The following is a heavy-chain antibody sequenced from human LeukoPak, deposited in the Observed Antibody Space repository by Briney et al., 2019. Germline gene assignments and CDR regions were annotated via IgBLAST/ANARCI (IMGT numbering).Heavy chain of an antibody. Sequence: GGSLRLSCTASEFTFSHYTMNWVRQPPGKGLEWVSSISGGSRYIYYADSAKGRFTISRDNAKNSLYLQMNSLRAEDTAVYYCARAAVRRDGYNCGYWGQGTLVTVSS. V-gene: IGHV3-21*01. J-gene: IGHJ4*02. CDR1: EFTFSHYT. D-gene: IGHD5-12*01. CDR2: ISGGSRYI. CDR3: ARAAVRRDGYNCGY.